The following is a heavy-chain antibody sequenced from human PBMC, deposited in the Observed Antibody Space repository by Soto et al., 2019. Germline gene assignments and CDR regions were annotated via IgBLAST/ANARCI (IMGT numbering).Heavy chain of an antibody. CDR3: ARPHYDSNTLYYFFDY. V-gene: IGHV4-34*12. Sequence: QVQLQQWGAGLLKPSETLSLTCAVYGGSFSGYFWSWIRQPPGKGLEWIGEIFHGGSTNYSPSLKSRVTISVDPSKNQFSLELSSVTAADTAVYYCARPHYDSNTLYYFFDYWGQGTLVTVSS. J-gene: IGHJ4*02. D-gene: IGHD3-22*01. CDR2: IFHGGST. CDR1: GGSFSGYF.